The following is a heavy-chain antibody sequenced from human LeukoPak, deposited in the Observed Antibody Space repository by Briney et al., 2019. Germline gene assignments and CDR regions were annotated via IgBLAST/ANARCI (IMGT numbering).Heavy chain of an antibody. V-gene: IGHV3-30-3*01. CDR2: ISYDGSNK. CDR1: GFTFSSYA. D-gene: IGHD2-15*01. J-gene: IGHJ5*02. Sequence: PGRSLRLSCAASGFTFSSYAMHWVRQAPGKGLEWVAVISYDGSNKYYADSVKGRFTISRDNAKNSLYLQMNSLRAEDTAVYYCARGVCSGSCYYNWFDPWGQGTLVTVSS. CDR3: ARGVCSGSCYYNWFDP.